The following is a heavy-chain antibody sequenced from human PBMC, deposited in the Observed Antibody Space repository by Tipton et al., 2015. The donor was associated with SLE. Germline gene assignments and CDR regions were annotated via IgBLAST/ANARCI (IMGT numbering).Heavy chain of an antibody. CDR1: GGSISSGSYY. D-gene: IGHD3-10*01. Sequence: TLSLTCTVSGGSISSGSYYWSWIRQPAGKGLEWIGRIYTSGSTNYNPSLKSRVTISVDTSKNQFSLKLSSVTAADTAVYYCAGDPKTGIQDAFDIWGQGTMVTVSS. V-gene: IGHV4-61*02. CDR2: IYTSGST. CDR3: AGDPKTGIQDAFDI. J-gene: IGHJ3*02.